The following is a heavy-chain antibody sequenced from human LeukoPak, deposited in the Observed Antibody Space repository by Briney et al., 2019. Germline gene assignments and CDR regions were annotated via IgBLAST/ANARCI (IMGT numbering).Heavy chain of an antibody. Sequence: WMGWISAYNGNTNYAQKLQGRVTMTTDTSTSTAYMELRSLRSDDTAVYYCARDLLPTVAVAANWGQGTLVTVSS. CDR3: ARDLLPTVAVAAN. V-gene: IGHV1-18*01. CDR2: ISAYNGNT. J-gene: IGHJ4*02. D-gene: IGHD6-19*01.